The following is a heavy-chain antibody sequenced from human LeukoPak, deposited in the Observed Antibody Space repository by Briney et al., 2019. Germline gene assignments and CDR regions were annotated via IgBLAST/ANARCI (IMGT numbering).Heavy chain of an antibody. D-gene: IGHD1-7*01. CDR2: INHSGST. V-gene: IGHV4-34*01. J-gene: IGHJ6*03. Sequence: KSSETLSLTCAVYGGSFSGYYWSWIRQPPGKGLEWIGEINHSGSTNYNPSLKSRVTISVDTSKNQFSLKLSSVTAADTAVYYCARGGPGTTRKNNYYYYMDVWGKGTTVTVSS. CDR3: ARGGPGTTRKNNYYYYMDV. CDR1: GGSFSGYY.